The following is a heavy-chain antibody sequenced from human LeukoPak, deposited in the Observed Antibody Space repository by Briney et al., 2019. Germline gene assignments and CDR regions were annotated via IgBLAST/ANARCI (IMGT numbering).Heavy chain of an antibody. CDR3: ARGGARSREGYNSELDN. CDR1: GVFISSGYH. D-gene: IGHD5-24*01. J-gene: IGHJ4*02. CDR2: VCHGVT. Sequence: SETLSLTCAVEGVFISSGYHWGWIRQPPGKGLEWIGTVCHGVTCYDPSLKSRVSISADTSKNLFSLNLSSVTAADTAVYYCARGGARSREGYNSELDNWGQGTLVTVSS. V-gene: IGHV4-38-2*01.